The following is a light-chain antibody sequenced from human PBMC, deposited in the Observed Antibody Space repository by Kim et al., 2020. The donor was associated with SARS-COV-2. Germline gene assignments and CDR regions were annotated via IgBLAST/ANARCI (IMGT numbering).Light chain of an antibody. Sequence: SAGERATLSCRASQTIDSSYLVWYQQKPGQAPRLLIFGASIRATGIPDRFSSSGSGTDFTLAISRLEPEDSAVYYCHLYGTSSLTFGGGTKVEIK. CDR2: GAS. CDR3: HLYGTSSLT. CDR1: QTIDSSY. J-gene: IGKJ4*01. V-gene: IGKV3-20*01.